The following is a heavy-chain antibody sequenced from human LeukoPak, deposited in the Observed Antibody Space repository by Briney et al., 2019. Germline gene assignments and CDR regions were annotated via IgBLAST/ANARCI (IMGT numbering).Heavy chain of an antibody. Sequence: ASVKVSCKASGYTFTGYYMHWVRQAPGQGLEWMGWINPNSGGTNYAQKFQGRVTMTRDTSISKAYMELSRLRSDDTAVYYCARWGDSSGWYGGGFDPWGQGTLVTVSS. CDR2: INPNSGGT. J-gene: IGHJ5*02. CDR3: ARWGDSSGWYGGGFDP. V-gene: IGHV1-2*02. CDR1: GYTFTGYY. D-gene: IGHD6-19*01.